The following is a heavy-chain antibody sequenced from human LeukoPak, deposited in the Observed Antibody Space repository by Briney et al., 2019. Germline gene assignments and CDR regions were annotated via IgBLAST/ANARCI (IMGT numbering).Heavy chain of an antibody. CDR1: GFTFSSYW. CDR2: INSDGSST. D-gene: IGHD3-9*01. V-gene: IGHV3-74*01. J-gene: IGHJ6*02. CDR3: ARDFPNYDILTGRGGYGMDV. Sequence: GGSLSLSCAASGFTFSSYWMHWVRQAPGKGLVWVSRINSDGSSTSYADSVKGRFTISRDNAKNTLYLQMNSLRAEDTAVYYCARDFPNYDILTGRGGYGMDVWGQGTTVTVSS.